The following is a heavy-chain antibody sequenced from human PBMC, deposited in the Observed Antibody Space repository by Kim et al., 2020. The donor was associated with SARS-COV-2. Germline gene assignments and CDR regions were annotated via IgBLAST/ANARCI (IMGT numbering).Heavy chain of an antibody. CDR1: GGSISSNNYY. CDR3: ARGVSSTWYSSFSSYYSGMDV. D-gene: IGHD6-13*01. CDR2: IYYSGST. Sequence: SETLSLTCTVSGGSISSNNYYWGWIRQPPGKGLEWIGTIYYSGSTYYSPSLKSRVTISVDTSKNQLSLKLSSVTAADTAVYYCARGVSSTWYSSFSSYYSGMDVWGQGTTVTVSS. J-gene: IGHJ6*02. V-gene: IGHV4-39*07.